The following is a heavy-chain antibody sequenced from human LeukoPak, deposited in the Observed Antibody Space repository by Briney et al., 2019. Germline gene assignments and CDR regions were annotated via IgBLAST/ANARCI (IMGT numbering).Heavy chain of an antibody. D-gene: IGHD2-15*01. V-gene: IGHV1-18*01. CDR2: SSGYNGNT. J-gene: IGHJ4*02. CDR3: ARGNYCSGGSCYDGAFDY. CDR1: GYTFTSYG. Sequence: ASVKVSCKASGYTFTSYGISWVRQAPGQGLEWMGWSSGYNGNTNYAQKLQGRVTMTTDTSTSSAYMELRSLRSDDTAVYYCARGNYCSGGSCYDGAFDYWGQGTLVTVSS.